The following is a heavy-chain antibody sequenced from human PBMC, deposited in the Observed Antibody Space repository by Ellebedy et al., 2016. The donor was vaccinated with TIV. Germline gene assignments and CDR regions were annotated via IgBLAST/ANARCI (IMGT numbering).Heavy chain of an antibody. Sequence: GESLKISXAASGFTFSSFGMHWVRQAPGKGLEWVALVSHDGNKYYAESVKGRFTVSRDNSKNTLNLQMNSLGAEDSAVYYCAKVDPRYGVAPFDSWGQGTLVIVSS. J-gene: IGHJ4*02. V-gene: IGHV3-30*18. D-gene: IGHD3-3*01. CDR3: AKVDPRYGVAPFDS. CDR2: VSHDGNK. CDR1: GFTFSSFG.